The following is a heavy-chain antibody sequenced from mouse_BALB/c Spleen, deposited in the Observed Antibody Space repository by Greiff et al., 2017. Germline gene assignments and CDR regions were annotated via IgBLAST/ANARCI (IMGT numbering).Heavy chain of an antibody. V-gene: IGHV1-77*01. J-gene: IGHJ4*01. D-gene: IGHD2-1*01. CDR1: GYTFTDYY. Sequence: QVQLQQSGAELARPGASVKLSCKASGYTFTDYYINWVKQRTGQGLEWIGEIYPGSGNTYYNEKFKGKATLTADKSSSTAYMQLSSLTSEDSAVYFCARSGNRYAMDYRGQGTSVTVSS. CDR2: IYPGSGNT. CDR3: ARSGNRYAMDY.